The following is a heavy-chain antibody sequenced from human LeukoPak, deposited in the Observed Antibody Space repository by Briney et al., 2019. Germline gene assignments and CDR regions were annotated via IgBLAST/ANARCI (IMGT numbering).Heavy chain of an antibody. D-gene: IGHD1-26*01. CDR1: GRSFSGYY. Sequence: SETLSLTCAVYGRSFSGYYWSWIRQPPGKGLEWIGEINHSGSTNYNPSLKSRVTISVDTSKNQFSLKLSSVTAADTAVYYCAPRPQMVGATTGWFDPWGQGTLVTVSS. CDR3: APRPQMVGATTGWFDP. CDR2: INHSGST. J-gene: IGHJ5*02. V-gene: IGHV4-34*01.